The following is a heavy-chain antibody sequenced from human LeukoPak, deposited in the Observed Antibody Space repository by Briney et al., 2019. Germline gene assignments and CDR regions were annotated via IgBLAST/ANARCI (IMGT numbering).Heavy chain of an antibody. CDR2: INSDGYSI. V-gene: IGHV3-74*01. D-gene: IGHD6-19*01. CDR3: ARAIAVAGTDY. CDR1: GVTFSSYS. Sequence: GGSLRLSCAASGVTFSSYSMHWVRQAPGKGLVWLSRINSDGYSISYADSVKGRFTISRDNAKNTVYLQMNSLRAEDTAMYYCARAIAVAGTDYWGQGTLVTVSS. J-gene: IGHJ4*02.